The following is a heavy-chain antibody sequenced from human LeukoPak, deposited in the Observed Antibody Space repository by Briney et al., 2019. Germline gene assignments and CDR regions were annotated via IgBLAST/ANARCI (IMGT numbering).Heavy chain of an antibody. CDR1: GGSISSSSYY. CDR3: ARHLGWFYAFDI. V-gene: IGHV4-39*01. Sequence: SETLSLTCTVSGGSISSSSYYWGWIRQPPGKGLEWIGEINHSGSTNYNPSLKSRVTISVDTSKNQFSLKLSSVTAADTAVYYCARHLGWFYAFDIWGQGTMVTVSS. CDR2: INHSGST. D-gene: IGHD2-15*01. J-gene: IGHJ3*02.